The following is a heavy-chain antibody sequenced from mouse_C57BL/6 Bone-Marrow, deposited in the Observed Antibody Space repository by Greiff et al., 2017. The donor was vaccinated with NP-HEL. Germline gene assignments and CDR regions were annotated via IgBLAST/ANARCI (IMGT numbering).Heavy chain of an antibody. CDR2: IDPSDSET. CDR3: ASGGLRRGAGFAY. J-gene: IGHJ3*01. Sequence: VQLQQPGAELVRPGSSVKLSCKASGYTFTSYWMHWVKQRPIQGLEWIGNIDPSDSETHYNQKFKDKATLTVDKSSSTAYMQLSSLTSEDSAVYYFASGGLRRGAGFAYWGQGTLVTVSA. V-gene: IGHV1-52*01. D-gene: IGHD2-4*01. CDR1: GYTFTSYW.